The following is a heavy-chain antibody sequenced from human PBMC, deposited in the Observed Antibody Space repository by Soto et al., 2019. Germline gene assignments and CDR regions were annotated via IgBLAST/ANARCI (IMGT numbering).Heavy chain of an antibody. D-gene: IGHD3-22*01. V-gene: IGHV1-3*01. J-gene: IGHJ4*02. CDR2: INAGNGNT. Sequence: ASVKVSCKASGYTFTGYAMHWVRQAPGQRLEWMGWINAGNGNTKYSQKFQGRVTITRDTSASTAYMELSSLRSEDTAVYYCARDTVYYYDSSGYQTTPFDYWGQGNLVTVSS. CDR1: GYTFTGYA. CDR3: ARDTVYYYDSSGYQTTPFDY.